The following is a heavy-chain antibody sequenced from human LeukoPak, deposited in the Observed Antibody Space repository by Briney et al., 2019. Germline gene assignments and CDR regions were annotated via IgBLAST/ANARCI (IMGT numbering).Heavy chain of an antibody. V-gene: IGHV4-34*01. D-gene: IGHD3-22*01. Sequence: PSETLSLTCAVYGGSFSGYYWSWIRQPPGKGLEWIGEINHSGSTNYNPSLKSRVTISVDTSKNQFSLKLSSVTAADTAVYYCARDTYYYDSSGYPHFDYWGQGTLVTVSS. CDR2: INHSGST. CDR3: ARDTYYYDSSGYPHFDY. CDR1: GGSFSGYY. J-gene: IGHJ4*02.